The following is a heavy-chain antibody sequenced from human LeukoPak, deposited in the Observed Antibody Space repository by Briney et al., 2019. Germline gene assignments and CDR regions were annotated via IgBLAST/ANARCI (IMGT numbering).Heavy chain of an antibody. Sequence: GASVKVSCKASGGTFSNYAISWVRQAPGQGLEWMGGIIPIFGTANYAQKFQGRVTITADKSTSTAYMELSSLRSEDTAVYYCARDGLDYYGSGSYYTRYYYYYMDVWGKGTTVTVSS. J-gene: IGHJ6*03. CDR3: ARDGLDYYGSGSYYTRYYYYYMDV. D-gene: IGHD3-10*01. CDR2: IIPIFGTA. CDR1: GGTFSNYA. V-gene: IGHV1-69*06.